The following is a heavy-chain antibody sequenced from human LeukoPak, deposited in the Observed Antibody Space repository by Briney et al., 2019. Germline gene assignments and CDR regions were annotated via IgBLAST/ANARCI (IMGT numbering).Heavy chain of an antibody. CDR2: IWYDGSNK. CDR3: ARDEKYQLLGAFDI. D-gene: IGHD2-2*01. J-gene: IGHJ3*02. V-gene: IGHV3-33*01. CDR1: GFTFSSYG. Sequence: PGGSLRLSCAASGFTFSSYGMHWVRQAPGKGLEWVAVIWYDGSNKYYADSVKGRFTISRDNSKNTLYLQMNSLRAEDTAVYYCARDEKYQLLGAFDIWGQGTMVTVSS.